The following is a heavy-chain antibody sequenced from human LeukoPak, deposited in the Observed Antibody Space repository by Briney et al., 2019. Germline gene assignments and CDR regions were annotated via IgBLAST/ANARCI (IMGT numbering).Heavy chain of an antibody. CDR2: IYTSGST. CDR1: GGSISSYY. Sequence: SETLSLTCTASGGSISSYYWSWIRQPPGKGLEWIGRIYTSGSTNYNPSLKSRVTMSVDTSKNQFSLKLSSVTAADTAIYYCSRESGAFCPFGYWGQGTLVIVPS. V-gene: IGHV4-4*07. CDR3: SRESGAFCPFGY. J-gene: IGHJ4*02. D-gene: IGHD1-26*01.